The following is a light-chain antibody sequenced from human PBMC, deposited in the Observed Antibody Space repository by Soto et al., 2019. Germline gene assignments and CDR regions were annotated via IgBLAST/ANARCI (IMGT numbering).Light chain of an antibody. J-gene: IGLJ3*02. CDR2: GNR. Sequence: QSVLTQPPSVSGAPGQRVTISCTGNNSNLGAGYDVHWYQQLPGAAPKLVIFGNRNRPSGVPERFSGSKSGTSASLAITGLQAGDGADYYCQAYDHSPTAFGFGGGTKLTVL. V-gene: IGLV1-40*01. CDR3: QAYDHSPTAFG. CDR1: NSNLGAGYD.